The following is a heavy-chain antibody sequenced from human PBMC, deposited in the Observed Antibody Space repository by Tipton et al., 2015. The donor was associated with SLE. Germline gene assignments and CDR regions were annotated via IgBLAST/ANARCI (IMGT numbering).Heavy chain of an antibody. Sequence: GLVKPSETLSLTCTVSGVSISHFYWNWIRQPPGKRLEWIGYIYHSGGSPNYNPSLKSRVTISVDTSKNQFSLTLTSVTAADTAVYYCARHDYTGWGHFHHWGQGTLVIVSS. CDR3: ARHDYTGWGHFHH. J-gene: IGHJ1*01. D-gene: IGHD4/OR15-4a*01. CDR1: GVSISHFY. CDR2: IYHSGGSP. V-gene: IGHV4-59*08.